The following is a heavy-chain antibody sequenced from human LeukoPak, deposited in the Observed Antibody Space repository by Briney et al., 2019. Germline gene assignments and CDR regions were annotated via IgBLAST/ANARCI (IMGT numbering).Heavy chain of an antibody. J-gene: IGHJ6*03. CDR1: GYTFTSYG. Sequence: ASVKVSCKASGYTFTSYGISWVRQAPGQGLEWMGWISAYNGNTNYAQKLQGRVTMTTDTSTSTAYMELRSLRSDDTAVYYCARDQSHDYGYYYYYYMDVWGKGTTVTVPS. V-gene: IGHV1-18*01. D-gene: IGHD4-17*01. CDR2: ISAYNGNT. CDR3: ARDQSHDYGYYYYYYMDV.